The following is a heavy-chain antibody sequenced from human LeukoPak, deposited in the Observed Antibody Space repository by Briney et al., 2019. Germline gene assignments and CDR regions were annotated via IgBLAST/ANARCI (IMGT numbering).Heavy chain of an antibody. Sequence: SETLSLTCTVSGGSIKSRSYYWGWIRQPPGKGLEWIGSLYYGGSTNYNPSLKSRVTMSVDTSKNQFSLKLSSVTAADTAVYYCAREGEHLTGDYDYWGQGTLVTVSS. CDR2: LYYGGST. D-gene: IGHD7-27*01. CDR3: AREGEHLTGDYDY. J-gene: IGHJ4*02. V-gene: IGHV4-39*07. CDR1: GGSIKSRSYY.